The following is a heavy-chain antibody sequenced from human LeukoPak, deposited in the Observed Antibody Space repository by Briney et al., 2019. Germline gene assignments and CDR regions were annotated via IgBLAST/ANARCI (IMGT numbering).Heavy chain of an antibody. CDR3: ARDYYGDYYFDY. D-gene: IGHD4-17*01. Sequence: PGGSLRLSCAASGFTFSNFAMHWVRQAPGKGLEWVAVISYDGSNKYHAESVKGRFTISRDNSKNTLYLQMNSLRPEDTAVYYCARDYYGDYYFDYWGQGTLVTVSS. CDR1: GFTFSNFA. CDR2: ISYDGSNK. V-gene: IGHV3-30*04. J-gene: IGHJ4*02.